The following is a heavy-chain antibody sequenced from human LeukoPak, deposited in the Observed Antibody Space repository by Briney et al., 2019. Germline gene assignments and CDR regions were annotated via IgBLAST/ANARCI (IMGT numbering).Heavy chain of an antibody. Sequence: PGGSLRLSCAASGFTFTTSWMSWVRQTPGKGLEWVANIKPDGGEKHYVDSVKGRFTISRDNARNSLYLQMSSLGADDTALYYCAGGVWSSLNAFDIWGQGTMVTVFS. CDR3: AGGVWSSLNAFDI. CDR2: IKPDGGEK. CDR1: GFTFTTSW. D-gene: IGHD2-21*02. J-gene: IGHJ3*02. V-gene: IGHV3-7*01.